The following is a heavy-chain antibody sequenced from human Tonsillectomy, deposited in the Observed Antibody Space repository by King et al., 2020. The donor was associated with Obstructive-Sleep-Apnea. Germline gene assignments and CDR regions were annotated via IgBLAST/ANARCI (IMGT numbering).Heavy chain of an antibody. CDR2: INHSGST. CDR1: GGSFSGYY. Sequence: VQLQQWGAGLLKPSETLSLTCAVYGGSFSGYYWSWIRQPPGKGLEWIGEINHSGSTNYNPSLKSRVTISVETSKNQFSLNVNSVTAADTAVYYCARGTWDCSGGICYSYYGMGVWGQGTTVTVSS. J-gene: IGHJ6*02. V-gene: IGHV4-34*01. D-gene: IGHD2-15*01. CDR3: ARGTWDCSGGICYSYYGMGV.